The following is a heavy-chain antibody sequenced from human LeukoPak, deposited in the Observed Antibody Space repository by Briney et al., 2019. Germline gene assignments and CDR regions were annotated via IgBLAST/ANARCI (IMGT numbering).Heavy chain of an antibody. CDR2: IYSGGST. D-gene: IGHD3-10*01. J-gene: IGHJ4*02. CDR1: GFTVSSNY. V-gene: IGHV3-66*02. Sequence: PGGSLRLSCAASGFTVSSNYMSWVRQAPGKGLEWVSVIYSGGSTYYADSVKGRFTISRDNSKNTLYLQMNSLRAEDTAVYYCARTYGSGSHYRYSYYFDYWGQGTLVTVSS. CDR3: ARTYGSGSHYRYSYYFDY.